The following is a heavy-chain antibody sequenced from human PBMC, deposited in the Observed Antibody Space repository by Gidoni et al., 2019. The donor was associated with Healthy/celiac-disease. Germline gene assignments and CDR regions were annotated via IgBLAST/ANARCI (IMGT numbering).Heavy chain of an antibody. J-gene: IGHJ6*02. CDR2: IWYYRGNE. V-gene: IGHV3-33*08. D-gene: IGHD5-12*01. CDR1: GFTFSSYG. Sequence: QVQLVESGGGVVQPGRSLRLSCAASGFTFSSYGLRWVRQAPGKGLEWIAVIWYYRGNEYYADSGKGRFTISSNNSKYPLYLQMSGLGAEYTAVYYCAREGRGYDYYYYYGMDVWGQGTTVTVSS. CDR3: AREGRGYDYYYYYGMDV.